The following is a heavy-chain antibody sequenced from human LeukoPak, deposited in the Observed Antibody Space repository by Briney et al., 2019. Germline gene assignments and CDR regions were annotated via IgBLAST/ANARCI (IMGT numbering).Heavy chain of an antibody. CDR1: GFTFSSSD. Sequence: GGSLRLSCAASGFTFSSSDLHWVRQAPGKGLEWVAVISYGGSNRYYADSVKGRSTISRDNSKNTLYLQMNSPRTEDTAVYYCAKDLQGHYALDYWGQGTLVTVSS. CDR3: AKDLQGHYALDY. V-gene: IGHV3-30*18. CDR2: ISYGGSNR. J-gene: IGHJ4*02. D-gene: IGHD2-2*01.